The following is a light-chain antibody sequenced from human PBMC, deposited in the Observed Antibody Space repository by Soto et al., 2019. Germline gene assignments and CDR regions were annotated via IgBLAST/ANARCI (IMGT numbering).Light chain of an antibody. CDR2: DAS. V-gene: IGKV3-11*01. CDR3: QQRSNWPST. J-gene: IGKJ4*01. Sequence: EIVLTQSPATRSLSPGNRATLSCRASQSVSSYLAWYQQKPGQAPRLLIYDASNRATGIPARFSGSGSGTDFTLTITSLEPEDFAVYYCQQRSNWPSTFGGGTKVEIK. CDR1: QSVSSY.